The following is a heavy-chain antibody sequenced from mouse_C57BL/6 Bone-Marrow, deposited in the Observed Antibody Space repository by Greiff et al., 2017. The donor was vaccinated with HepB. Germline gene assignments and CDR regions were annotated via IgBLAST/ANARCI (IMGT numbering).Heavy chain of an antibody. CDR1: GYTITTYW. D-gene: IGHD2-14*01. CDR2: INPSTGYI. V-gene: IGHV1-7*01. J-gene: IGHJ4*01. Sequence: VQLQQSGAELAKPGASVKMSCKASGYTITTYWMHWVRQRPGQGLEWIGKINPSTGYIEHNQKFKDKATLTADKSSSTAYMQLSSLTSEDSAVYYCARDRHYSMDYWGQGTSVTVSS. CDR3: ARDRHYSMDY.